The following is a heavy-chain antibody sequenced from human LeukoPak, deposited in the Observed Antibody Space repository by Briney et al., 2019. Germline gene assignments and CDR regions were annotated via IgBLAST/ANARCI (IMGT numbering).Heavy chain of an antibody. D-gene: IGHD2-15*01. V-gene: IGHV4-30-2*01. CDR2: IYHSGST. CDR3: ARVTPHFSMDV. CDR1: GGSTSSSNYY. Sequence: SETLSLTCTVSGGSTSSSNYYWSWIRQPPGKGLEWIGYIYHSGSTYYNPSLKSRVTISVDRSKNQFSLKLSSVTAADTAVYYCARVTPHFSMDVWGQGTTVTVSS. J-gene: IGHJ6*02.